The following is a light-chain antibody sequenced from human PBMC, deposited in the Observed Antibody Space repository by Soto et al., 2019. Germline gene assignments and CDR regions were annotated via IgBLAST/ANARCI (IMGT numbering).Light chain of an antibody. V-gene: IGLV1-40*01. CDR2: GKT. CDR3: QAYGSSLSVVV. Sequence: QSVLTQPPSVSGAPGQRVTISCTGSSSNIGAGYDVHWYQQLPGTAPKLLIYGKTNRPSGVPDRFSGSKSGTSASLAITGLQDEDEVEYYGQAYGSSLSVVVFGAGTKLTFL. J-gene: IGLJ2*01. CDR1: SSNIGAGYD.